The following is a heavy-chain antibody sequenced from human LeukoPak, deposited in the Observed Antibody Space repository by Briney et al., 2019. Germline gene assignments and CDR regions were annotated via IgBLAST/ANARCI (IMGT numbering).Heavy chain of an antibody. V-gene: IGHV3-30*19. D-gene: IGHD3-9*01. CDR2: IWYDGSNK. Sequence: GGSLRLSCAASGFTFSSYGMHWVRQAPGKGLEWVAVIWYDGSNKYYADSVKGRFTISRDNSKNTLYLQMNSLRAEDTAVYYCARIYFDWLLYYYYGMDVWGQGTTVTVSS. CDR1: GFTFSSYG. CDR3: ARIYFDWLLYYYYGMDV. J-gene: IGHJ6*02.